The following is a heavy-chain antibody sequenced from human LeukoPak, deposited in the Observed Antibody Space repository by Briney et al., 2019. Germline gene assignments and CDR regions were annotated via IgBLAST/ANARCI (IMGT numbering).Heavy chain of an antibody. D-gene: IGHD5-24*01. CDR2: IYYTGST. V-gene: IGHV4-59*01. J-gene: IGHJ4*02. CDR3: AREMGTAFDY. Sequence: PSETLSLTCSVSGVSISTYHWSWIRQPPGKRLEWIGYIYYTGSTDYNPSLKSRVTISVDTSQNQFSLKLNSVTAADTAIYYCAREMGTAFDYWGQGNLVTVSS. CDR1: GVSISTYH.